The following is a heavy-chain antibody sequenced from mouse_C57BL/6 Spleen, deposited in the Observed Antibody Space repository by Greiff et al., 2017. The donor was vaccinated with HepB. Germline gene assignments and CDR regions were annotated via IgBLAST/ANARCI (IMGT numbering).Heavy chain of an antibody. V-gene: IGHV5-4*03. J-gene: IGHJ3*01. CDR3: ARGLGWLLRRFAY. D-gene: IGHD2-3*01. CDR1: GFTFSSYA. Sequence: DVKLVESGGGLVKPGGSLKLSCAASGFTFSSYAMSWVRQTPEKRLEWVATISDGGSYTYYPDNVKGRFTISRDNAKNNLYLQMSHLKSEDTAMYYCARGLGWLLRRFAYWGQGTLVTVSA. CDR2: ISDGGSYT.